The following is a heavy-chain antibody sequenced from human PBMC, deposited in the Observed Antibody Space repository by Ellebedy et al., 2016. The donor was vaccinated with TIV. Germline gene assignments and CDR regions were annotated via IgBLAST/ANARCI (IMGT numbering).Heavy chain of an antibody. V-gene: IGHV4-59*08. CDR1: GSSLTDYY. CDR3: TRTVQLAFYMNV. J-gene: IGHJ6*03. Sequence: SETLSLTCSVSGSSLTDYYWSWIRQSPREGLEWIGNVYHTGTTIYNPSLQRRVTIAVDTSKNQFSLKLTSVTAADTAVYYCTRTVQLAFYMNVWGEGPRSP. CDR2: VYHTGTT. D-gene: IGHD3-3*02.